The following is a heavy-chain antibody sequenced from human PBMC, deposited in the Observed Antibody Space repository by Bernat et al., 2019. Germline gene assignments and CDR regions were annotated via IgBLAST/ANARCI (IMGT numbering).Heavy chain of an antibody. J-gene: IGHJ3*02. CDR1: GFTFSSYG. Sequence: QVQLVESGGGVVQPGRSLRLSCAASGFTFSSYGMHWVRQAPGKGLEWVAFISYDGSNKYYADSVKGRFTISRDNSKNTLYLQMNSLRAEDTAVYYCAKETHLEQQLTPAPFDIWGQGTMVTVSS. D-gene: IGHD6-13*01. CDR3: AKETHLEQQLTPAPFDI. V-gene: IGHV3-30*18. CDR2: ISYDGSNK.